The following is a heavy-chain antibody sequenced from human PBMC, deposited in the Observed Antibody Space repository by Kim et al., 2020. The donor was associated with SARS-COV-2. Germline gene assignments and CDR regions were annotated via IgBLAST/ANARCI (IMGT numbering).Heavy chain of an antibody. Sequence: ASVKVSCKASGYTFTGYYMHWVRQAPGRGLEWMGWINPNSGGTNYAQKFQGWVTMTRDTSISTAYMELSRLRSDDTAVYYCARVPGYSSSWYLDWGQGTLVTVSS. D-gene: IGHD6-13*01. CDR2: INPNSGGT. V-gene: IGHV1-2*04. J-gene: IGHJ4*02. CDR3: ARVPGYSSSWYLD. CDR1: GYTFTGYY.